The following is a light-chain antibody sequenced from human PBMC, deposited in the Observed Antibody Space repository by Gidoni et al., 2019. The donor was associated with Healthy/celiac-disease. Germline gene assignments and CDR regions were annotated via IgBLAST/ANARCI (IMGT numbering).Light chain of an antibody. Sequence: QSALTQPPSSSGSPGQSVTISCTGTSSDVGGYNYVSWYQQHPGKAPKLMIYGVSKRPSGVPDRFSGSKSGNTASLTVSGLQAEDEADYYCSSYEGSNNWVFGTGTKVTVL. V-gene: IGLV2-8*01. CDR1: SSDVGGYNY. CDR2: GVS. J-gene: IGLJ1*01. CDR3: SSYEGSNNWV.